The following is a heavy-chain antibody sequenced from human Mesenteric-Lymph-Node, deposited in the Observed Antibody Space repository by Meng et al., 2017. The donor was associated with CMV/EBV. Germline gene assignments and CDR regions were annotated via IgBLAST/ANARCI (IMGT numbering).Heavy chain of an antibody. CDR3: ARGLDSPDSY. Sequence: SVKVSCKASGGTFSSYAISWVRQAPGQGLEWMGGIIPIFGTANYAQKFQGRVTMTRNTSISTAYMELSSLRSEDTAVYYCARGLDSPDSYWGQGTLVTVSS. CDR2: IIPIFGTA. V-gene: IGHV1-69*05. D-gene: IGHD3/OR15-3a*01. CDR1: GGTFSSYA. J-gene: IGHJ4*02.